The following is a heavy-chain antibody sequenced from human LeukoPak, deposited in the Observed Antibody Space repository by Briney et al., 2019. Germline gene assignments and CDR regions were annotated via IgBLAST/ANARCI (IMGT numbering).Heavy chain of an antibody. CDR3: ARHPRDDYGGFGLDS. V-gene: IGHV4-39*01. D-gene: IGHD4-23*01. CDR1: GGSIRANSYY. Sequence: SETLSLTCTVSGGSIRANSYYWAWIRQPPRKGLEWLCTLYYNGSTYLNPSLKSRATISVDTSRNHFSLSLNSVTAADTATYYCARHPRDDYGGFGLDSWGQGILVSVYS. CDR2: LYYNGST. J-gene: IGHJ4*02.